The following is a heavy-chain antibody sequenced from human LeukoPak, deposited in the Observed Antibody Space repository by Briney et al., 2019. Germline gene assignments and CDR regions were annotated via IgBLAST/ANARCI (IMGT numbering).Heavy chain of an antibody. Sequence: GGFLRLSWAASGITFSSYCKRWVRQAPGKGVELVGRNQSKTDGGTKDYAAPVKGRFTISRDDSKNTLYLQMNSLKTEDTAVYYCTTGERETYGDYVLSLTDYWGHGTLVTVSS. D-gene: IGHD4-17*01. J-gene: IGHJ4*01. CDR2: NQSKTDGGTK. CDR3: TTGERETYGDYVLSLTDY. V-gene: IGHV3-15*01. CDR1: GITFSSYC.